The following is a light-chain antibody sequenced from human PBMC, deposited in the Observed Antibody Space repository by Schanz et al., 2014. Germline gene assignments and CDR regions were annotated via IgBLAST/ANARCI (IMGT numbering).Light chain of an antibody. J-gene: IGLJ1*01. V-gene: IGLV2-8*01. Sequence: QSALTQPPSASGSPGQSVTISCTGTSSDVGGYNYVSWYQQHPGKAPKLMIYEVSKRPSGVPDRFSGSKSGNTASLTVSGPQAEDEADYYCSSYAGTNTAYVFGTGTKLTVL. CDR2: EVS. CDR1: SSDVGGYNY. CDR3: SSYAGTNTAYV.